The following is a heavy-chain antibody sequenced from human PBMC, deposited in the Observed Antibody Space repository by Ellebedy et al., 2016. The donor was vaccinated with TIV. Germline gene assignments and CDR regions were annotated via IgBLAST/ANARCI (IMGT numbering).Heavy chain of an antibody. J-gene: IGHJ4*02. CDR2: IQKHGGEK. D-gene: IGHD6-13*01. CDR3: ARGGASSSWFWRN. CDR1: GFAFDDDW. V-gene: IGHV3-7*03. Sequence: GESLKISCAASGFAFDDDWMTWVRQAPGKGLEWVANIQKHGGEKYYVDSVKGRFTISRDDPKNSLYPEMSSLTDDDTAVYYCARGGASSSWFWRNWGQGTRVTVSS.